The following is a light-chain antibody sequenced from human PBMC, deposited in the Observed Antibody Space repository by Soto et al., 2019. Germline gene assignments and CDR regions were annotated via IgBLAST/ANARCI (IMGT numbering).Light chain of an antibody. CDR1: QSISTY. J-gene: IGKJ5*01. CDR3: QQSNRTPLT. V-gene: IGKV1-39*01. Sequence: DIQMTQSPSSLSASVGDRVTITCRASQSISTYLNWYQQKPGKAPELLIYDASTLQSGLASKFSGSRSGTDFILTTSSLQPEDFATYYCQQSNRTPLTFGQWTRLEIK. CDR2: DAS.